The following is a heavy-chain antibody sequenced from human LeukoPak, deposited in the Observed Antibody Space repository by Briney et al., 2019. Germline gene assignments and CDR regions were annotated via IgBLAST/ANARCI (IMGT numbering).Heavy chain of an antibody. D-gene: IGHD4-17*01. J-gene: IGHJ4*02. CDR2: IKQDGSEK. Sequence: GGSLRLSCAASGFTFSSYWMSWVRQTPGKGLEWVANIKQDGSEKSYVDSVKGRFTISRDNTKNSLYLQMNSLRAEDTAVYYCARGQTTMTNWGREPWSPSPQ. V-gene: IGHV3-7*03. CDR1: GFTFSSYW. CDR3: ARGQTTMTN.